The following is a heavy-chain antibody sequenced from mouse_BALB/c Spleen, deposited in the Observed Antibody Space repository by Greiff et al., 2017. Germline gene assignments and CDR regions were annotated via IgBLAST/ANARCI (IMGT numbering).Heavy chain of an antibody. J-gene: IGHJ4*01. CDR2: ISSGGST. Sequence: EVQLVESGGGLVKPGGSLKLSCAASGFTFSSYAMSWVRQTPEKRLEWVASISSGGSTYYPDRVKGRFTISRDNARNILYLQMSSLRSEDTAMYYCARGRTRAMDYWGQGTSVTVSS. CDR3: ARGRTRAMDY. CDR1: GFTFSSYA. V-gene: IGHV5-6-5*01.